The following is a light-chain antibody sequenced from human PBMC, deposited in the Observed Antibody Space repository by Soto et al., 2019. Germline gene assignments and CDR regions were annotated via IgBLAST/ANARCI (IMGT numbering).Light chain of an antibody. J-gene: IGLJ1*01. CDR3: AAWDDSLSGYV. CDR2: RNN. V-gene: IGLV1-47*01. CDR1: TSSIGSNY. Sequence: QSVLTQPPSASGTPGQRVTISCSGSTSSIGSNYVYWYQQLPGTAPKLLIYRNNQRPSGVPDRFSGSKSGTSASLAISGLRAEDDADYYCAAWDDSLSGYVFGTGTKLTVL.